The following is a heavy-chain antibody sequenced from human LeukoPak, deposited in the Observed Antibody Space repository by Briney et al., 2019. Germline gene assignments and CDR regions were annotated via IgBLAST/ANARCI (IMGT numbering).Heavy chain of an antibody. D-gene: IGHD4-17*01. CDR3: ARGRSTTVTTWYYFDY. V-gene: IGHV4-34*01. CDR1: GGSFSGYY. CDR2: INNSGST. Sequence: PSETLSLTCAVYGGSFSGYYWSWIRQPPGKGLEWIGEINNSGSTNYNPSLKSRVTISVDTSKNQFSLKLSSVTAADTAVYYCARGRSTTVTTWYYFDYWGQGTLVTVSS. J-gene: IGHJ4*02.